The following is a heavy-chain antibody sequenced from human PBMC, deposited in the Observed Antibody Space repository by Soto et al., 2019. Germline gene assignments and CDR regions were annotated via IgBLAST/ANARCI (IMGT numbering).Heavy chain of an antibody. D-gene: IGHD1-26*01. V-gene: IGHV4-39*01. CDR2: IHNTGNI. CDR1: GSSINRNLYH. CDR3: ARLYTGNYIMYY. Sequence: SETLSLTCSVSGSSINRNLYHWGWIRQSPGKGLEWIASIHNTGNIFYNPSLKSRVTLSIDTSQSQFSLHLSSVTAADTAVYYCARLYTGNYIMYYWGPGTLVT. J-gene: IGHJ4*02.